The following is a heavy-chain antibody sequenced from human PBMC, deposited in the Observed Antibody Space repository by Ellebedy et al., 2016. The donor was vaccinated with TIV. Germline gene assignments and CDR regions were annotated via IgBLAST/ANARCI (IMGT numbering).Heavy chain of an antibody. CDR2: INHSGST. Sequence: SETLSLXXAVHGASFRGYYWSWIRQPPGKGLEWIGEINHSGSTNYNPSLKSRVTISVDTSKNQFSLKLSSVTAADTAVYYCARGLGDGYNSFDYWGQGTLVTVSS. CDR3: ARGLGDGYNSFDY. J-gene: IGHJ4*02. D-gene: IGHD5-24*01. V-gene: IGHV4-34*01. CDR1: GASFRGYY.